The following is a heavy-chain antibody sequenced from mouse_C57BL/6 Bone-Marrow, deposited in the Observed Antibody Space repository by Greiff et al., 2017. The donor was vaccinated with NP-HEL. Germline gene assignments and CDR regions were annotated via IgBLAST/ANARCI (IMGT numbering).Heavy chain of an antibody. CDR2: INPNNGGT. J-gene: IGHJ3*01. D-gene: IGHD2-4*01. Sequence: EVKLQQSGPELVKPGASVKISCKASGYTFTDYYMNWVKQSHGKSLEWIGDINPNNGGTSYNQKFKGKATLTVDKSSSTAYMELRSLTSEDSAVYYCARCDDYDGDWFAYWGQGTLVTVSA. V-gene: IGHV1-26*01. CDR1: GYTFTDYY. CDR3: ARCDDYDGDWFAY.